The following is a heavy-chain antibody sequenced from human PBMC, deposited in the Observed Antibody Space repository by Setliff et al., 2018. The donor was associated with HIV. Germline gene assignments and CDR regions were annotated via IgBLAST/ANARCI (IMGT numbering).Heavy chain of an antibody. CDR1: GFSLSTSGVG. J-gene: IGHJ4*02. D-gene: IGHD1-1*01. V-gene: IGHV2-5*01. Sequence: SGPTLVNPTQTLTLTCTFSGFSLSTSGVGVGWIRQPSGKALEWLAVIYWNDHKYYSPSLRSRLTVTRDASKNQVVLTVTNVAPVDTATYFCAHTPVSWNQYFFDYWGQGTLVTVSS. CDR2: IYWNDHK. CDR3: AHTPVSWNQYFFDY.